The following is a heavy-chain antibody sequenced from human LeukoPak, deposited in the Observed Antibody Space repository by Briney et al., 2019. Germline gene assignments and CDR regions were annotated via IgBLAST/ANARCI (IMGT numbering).Heavy chain of an antibody. CDR2: IYYSGST. CDR1: GGSISSYY. J-gene: IGHJ4*02. Sequence: PSEPLSLTCTVSGGSISSYYWSWIRQPPGKGLEWIGYIYYSGSTNYNPSLKSRVTISVDTSKNQCSLKLSSVTAADTAVYYCARQSISGSSLSYFDYWGQGTLVNVSS. CDR3: ARQSISGSSLSYFDY. V-gene: IGHV4-59*01. D-gene: IGHD3-22*01.